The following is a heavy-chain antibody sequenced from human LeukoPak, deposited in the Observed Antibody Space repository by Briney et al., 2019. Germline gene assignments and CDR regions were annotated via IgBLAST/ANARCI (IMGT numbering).Heavy chain of an antibody. CDR1: GGSISSYY. V-gene: IGHV4-4*07. J-gene: IGHJ4*02. CDR3: ARASYGSGSYMFDY. Sequence: SETLSLTCTVSGGSISSYYWSWIRQPAGKGLEWIGRIYTRGSTNYNPSLKSRVTMSVDTSKNQFSLKLSSVTAADTAVYYCARASYGSGSYMFDYWGQGTLVTVSS. D-gene: IGHD3-10*01. CDR2: IYTRGST.